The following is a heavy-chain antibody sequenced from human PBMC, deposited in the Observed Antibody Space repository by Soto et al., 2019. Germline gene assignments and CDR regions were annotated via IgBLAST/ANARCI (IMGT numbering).Heavy chain of an antibody. Sequence: GGSLRLSCAASGFTFSSYAMSWVRQAPGKGLEWVSAISGSGGSTYYADSVKGRFTISRDNSKNTLYLQMNSLRAEDTAVYYCAKDQASGRFLEWFPAPYWGQGTLVTVSS. D-gene: IGHD3-3*01. CDR2: ISGSGGST. V-gene: IGHV3-23*01. CDR1: GFTFSSYA. J-gene: IGHJ4*02. CDR3: AKDQASGRFLEWFPAPY.